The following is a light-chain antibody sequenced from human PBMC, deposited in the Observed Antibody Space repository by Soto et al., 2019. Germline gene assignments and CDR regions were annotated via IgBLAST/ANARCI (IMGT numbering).Light chain of an antibody. CDR2: DVS. J-gene: IGLJ2*01. CDR3: SSYTSITTLV. Sequence: QSVLTQPASVSGSPGQSITISCTGTSSDVGGYNYVSWYQQHPGKAPKLMIYDVSNRPSGVSNRFSGSKSGNTASLTISGLKAEDEADYYCSSYTSITTLVFGGGTKVTVL. CDR1: SSDVGGYNY. V-gene: IGLV2-14*01.